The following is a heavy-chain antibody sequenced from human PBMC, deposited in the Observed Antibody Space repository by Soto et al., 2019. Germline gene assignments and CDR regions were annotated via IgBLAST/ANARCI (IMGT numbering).Heavy chain of an antibody. CDR1: GGSISSSSYY. D-gene: IGHD3-10*01. V-gene: IGHV4-39*01. CDR3: ATLWGQD. CDR2: IYYSGST. J-gene: IGHJ4*01. Sequence: QLQLQESGPGLVKPSETLSLTCTVSGGSISSSSYYWGWIRQPPGKGLEWIGRIYYSGSTYYNPSLKSRVTISVDPSKNQFSLKLSSVTVADTAVYYCATLWGQDWGHGTLVTVSS.